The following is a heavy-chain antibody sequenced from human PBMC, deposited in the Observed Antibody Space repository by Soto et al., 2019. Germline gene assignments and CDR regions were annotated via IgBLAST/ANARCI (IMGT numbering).Heavy chain of an antibody. V-gene: IGHV3-7*03. Sequence: GGSLRLSCAASGFTFSSYWMSWVRQAPGKGLEWVANIKQDGSEKYYVDSVKGRFTISRDNAKNSLYLQMNSLRAEDTAVYYCAREDSLTGYYNWFDPWGQGTLVTVSS. CDR2: IKQDGSEK. D-gene: IGHD3-9*01. CDR1: GFTFSSYW. J-gene: IGHJ5*02. CDR3: AREDSLTGYYNWFDP.